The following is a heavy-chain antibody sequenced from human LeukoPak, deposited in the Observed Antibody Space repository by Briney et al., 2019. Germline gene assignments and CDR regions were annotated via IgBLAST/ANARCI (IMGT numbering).Heavy chain of an antibody. CDR3: ARVWGAVDY. CDR2: MNPDSGNT. D-gene: IGHD3-16*01. CDR1: GYTFTSCD. J-gene: IGHJ4*02. Sequence: ASVKVSCKASGYTFTSCDINWVRQATGQGLEWMGWMNPDSGNTGYAQKFQGRVTMTRSTSISTAYMELSSLTSEDTAVYYCARVWGAVDYWGQGTLVTVSS. V-gene: IGHV1-8*01.